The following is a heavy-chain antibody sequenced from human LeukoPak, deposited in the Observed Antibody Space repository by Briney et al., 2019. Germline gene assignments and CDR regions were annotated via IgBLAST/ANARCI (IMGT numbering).Heavy chain of an antibody. J-gene: IGHJ4*02. V-gene: IGHV4-34*01. D-gene: IGHD6-6*01. CDR2: INHSGST. Sequence: SETLCLTCAAYGGSFSGYYWSWIRQPPGKGLEWIGEINHSGSTDYNPSLKSRVTISVDTSKNQFSLKLNSVTAADTAVYYCAKTPTALVRGGYYFDNWGQGTLVTVSS. CDR1: GGSFSGYY. CDR3: AKTPTALVRGGYYFDN.